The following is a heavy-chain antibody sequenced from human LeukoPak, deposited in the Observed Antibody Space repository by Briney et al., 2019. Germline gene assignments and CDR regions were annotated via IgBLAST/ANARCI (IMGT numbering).Heavy chain of an antibody. V-gene: IGHV3-48*04. CDR1: GFTLSSYS. D-gene: IGHD6-13*01. CDR3: ARDPRYSSSWSQGDYMDV. J-gene: IGHJ6*03. Sequence: GGSLRLSCAASGFTLSSYSMNWVRQAPGKGLEWISYISSSSSPIYNEDSVKGRFTISRDNAKNSVYLQMNSPRAEDTAVYYCARDPRYSSSWSQGDYMDVWGKGTTVTVSS. CDR2: ISSSSSPI.